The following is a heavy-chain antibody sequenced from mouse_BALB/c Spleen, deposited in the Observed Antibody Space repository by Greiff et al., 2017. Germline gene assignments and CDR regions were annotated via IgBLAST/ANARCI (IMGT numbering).Heavy chain of an antibody. V-gene: IGHV5-6*01. CDR2: ISSGGSYT. CDR1: GFTFSSYG. CDR3: ARYYGSSYGFAY. D-gene: IGHD1-1*01. J-gene: IGHJ3*01. Sequence: EVQLMESGGDLVKPGGSLKLSCAASGFTFSSYGMSWVRQTPDKRLEWVATISSGGSYTYYPDSVKGRFTISRDNAKNTLYLQMSSLKSEDTAMYYCARYYGSSYGFAYWGQGTLVTVSA.